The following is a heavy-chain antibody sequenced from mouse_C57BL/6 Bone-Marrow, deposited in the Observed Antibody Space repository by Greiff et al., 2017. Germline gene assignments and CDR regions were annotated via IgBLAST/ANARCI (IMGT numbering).Heavy chain of an antibody. CDR1: GYAFSSSW. CDR3: AITTVVDY. J-gene: IGHJ2*01. Sequence: QVQLQQSGPELVKPGASVKISCKASGYAFSSSWMNWVKQRPGKGLEWIGRIYPGDGDTNYNGKFKGKATLTADKSFSTAYMQLSSLTSEDSAVYFCAITTVVDYWGQGTTLTVSS. CDR2: IYPGDGDT. D-gene: IGHD1-1*01. V-gene: IGHV1-82*01.